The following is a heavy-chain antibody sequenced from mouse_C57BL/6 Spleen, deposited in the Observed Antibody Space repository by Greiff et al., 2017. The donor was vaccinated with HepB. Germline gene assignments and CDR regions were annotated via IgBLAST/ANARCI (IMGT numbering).Heavy chain of an antibody. CDR3: TTCTSSSHWYFDV. Sequence: VQLKQSGAELVRPGTSVKLSCTASGFNIKDDYMHWVKQRPEQGLEWIGWIDPENGDTEYASKFQGKATITADTSSNTAYLQLSSLTSEDTAVYYCTTCTSSSHWYFDVWGTGTTVTVSS. D-gene: IGHD1-1*01. V-gene: IGHV14-4*01. J-gene: IGHJ1*03. CDR2: IDPENGDT. CDR1: GFNIKDDY.